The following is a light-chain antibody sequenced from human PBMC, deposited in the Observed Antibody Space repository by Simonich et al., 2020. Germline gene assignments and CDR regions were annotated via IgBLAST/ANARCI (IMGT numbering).Light chain of an antibody. CDR3: MQGTHWPPFT. Sequence: DVVMTQSPLSLPVTLGQPASISCRSSQSLVHSDGNTYLNWFQQRPGQSPRRLIYKGYNRDSGVPDRFSGSGSGTDFTLKISRVEAEDVGVYYCMQGTHWPPFTFGPGTKVDIK. J-gene: IGKJ3*01. CDR2: KGY. V-gene: IGKV2-30*02. CDR1: QSLVHSDGNTY.